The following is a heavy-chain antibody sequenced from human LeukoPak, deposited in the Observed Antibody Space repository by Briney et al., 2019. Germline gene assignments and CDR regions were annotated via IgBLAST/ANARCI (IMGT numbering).Heavy chain of an antibody. CDR2: ISSSSRHI. V-gene: IGHV3-21*01. CDR1: GFTFSAYS. J-gene: IGHJ3*02. Sequence: GGSLRLSCAASGFTFSAYSMNWVRQAPGKGLEWVSSISSSSRHIYYTDSMKGRFTISRDNAKNSLYLQMNSLRAEDTAMYYCARDTGIAVVLDAIDIWGQGTMVTVSS. D-gene: IGHD2-2*01. CDR3: ARDTGIAVVLDAIDI.